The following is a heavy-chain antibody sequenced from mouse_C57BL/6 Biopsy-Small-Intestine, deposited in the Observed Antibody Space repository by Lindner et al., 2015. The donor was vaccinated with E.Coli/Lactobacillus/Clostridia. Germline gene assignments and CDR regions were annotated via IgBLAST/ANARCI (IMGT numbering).Heavy chain of an antibody. CDR3: ARGMGKGHSGTYPTDYDYYYFGMDV. J-gene: IGHJ1*01. CDR2: INPNSGDT. D-gene: IGHD1-1*01. CDR1: GYTFPAYY. V-gene: IGHV1-84*02. Sequence: SVKVSCKASGYTFPAYYLHWVRQAPGQGLEWMGRINPNSGDTNYAQKFQGRVTMARDTSITTAYMELSWLTSGDTAVYFCARGMGKGHSGTYPTDYDYYYFGMDVWGQGTTVTVSS.